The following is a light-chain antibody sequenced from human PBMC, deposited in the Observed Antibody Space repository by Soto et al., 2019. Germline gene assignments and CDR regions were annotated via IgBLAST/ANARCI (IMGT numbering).Light chain of an antibody. CDR1: QSLTSY. Sequence: VVTQSPAALSVSPGETATLSCRASQSLTSYLAWYQQKPDQAPRLLIYGISTRATDIPARFSGSGSGTEFTLTISSLQSEDFAVYYCQQYNNWPLPFGGRTKVDIK. CDR2: GIS. V-gene: IGKV3-15*01. CDR3: QQYNNWPLP. J-gene: IGKJ4*01.